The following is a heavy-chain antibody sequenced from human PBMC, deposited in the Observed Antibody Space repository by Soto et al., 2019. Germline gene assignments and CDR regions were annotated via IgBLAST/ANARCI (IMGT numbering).Heavy chain of an antibody. CDR3: ASIAAAATFDYYYYYMDV. D-gene: IGHD6-13*01. CDR1: GGSISSSSYY. Sequence: PSETLSLTCTVSGGSISSSSYYWGWIRQPPGKGLEWIGSIYYSGSTYYNPSLKSRVTISVDTSKNQLSLKLSSVTAADTAVYYCASIAAAATFDYYYYYMDVWGKGTTVTVSS. CDR2: IYYSGST. J-gene: IGHJ6*03. V-gene: IGHV4-39*01.